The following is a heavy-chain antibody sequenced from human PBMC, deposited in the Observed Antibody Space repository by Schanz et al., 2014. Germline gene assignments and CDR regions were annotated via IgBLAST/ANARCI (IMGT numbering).Heavy chain of an antibody. Sequence: ESGGGLVPPGGSLRLSCAASGFNFSDYAMCWVRQAPGKGLEWVSAISGGGGTTYYTDSVKGRFTISRDNSKSTLYLQMNSLRAEDTAVYYCAKDGPGGSGSYSADGGMDVWGQGTTXTVSS. V-gene: IGHV3-23*01. CDR2: ISGGGGTT. CDR1: GFNFSDYA. CDR3: AKDGPGGSGSYSADGGMDV. D-gene: IGHD3-10*01. J-gene: IGHJ6*02.